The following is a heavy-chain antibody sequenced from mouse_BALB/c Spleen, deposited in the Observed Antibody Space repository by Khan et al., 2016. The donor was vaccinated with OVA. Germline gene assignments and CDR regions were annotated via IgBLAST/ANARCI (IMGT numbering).Heavy chain of an antibody. CDR3: ARKDYYDYDPFPY. Sequence: VKLQESGPGLVKPSQSLSLTCTVTGYSITSEYAWNWIRQFPGNKLEWMGYIHYSGNTRFNPSLKSRTSITRDTSKNQFFLQLNSVTTEDTATYYCARKDYYDYDPFPYWGQGTLVTVSA. V-gene: IGHV3-2*02. CDR2: IHYSGNT. J-gene: IGHJ3*01. D-gene: IGHD2-4*01. CDR1: GYSITSEYA.